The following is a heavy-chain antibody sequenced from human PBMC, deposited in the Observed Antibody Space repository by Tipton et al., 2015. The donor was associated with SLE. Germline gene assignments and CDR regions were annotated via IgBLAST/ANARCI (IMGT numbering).Heavy chain of an antibody. D-gene: IGHD6-13*01. CDR3: ARGDSAYSSSWFYFYYGMDV. V-gene: IGHV4-59*11. J-gene: IGHJ6*02. CDR1: GGSISGHY. CDR2: FFNSGST. Sequence: PGLVKPSETLSLTCAVSGGSISGHYWSWIRQPPGKGLEWIGYFFNSGSTNYNPSLKSRVSFSLDTSKNHFSLKLPSVTAADTAVYYCARGDSAYSSSWFYFYYGMDVWGQGTTVTVSS.